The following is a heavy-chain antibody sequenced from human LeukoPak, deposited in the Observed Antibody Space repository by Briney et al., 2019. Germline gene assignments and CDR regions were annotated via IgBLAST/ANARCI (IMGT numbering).Heavy chain of an antibody. V-gene: IGHV3-48*02. J-gene: IGHJ1*01. CDR3: ARSITSSWYGDFQH. Sequence: GGSLRLSCAASGFTFSSYSMNWVRQAPGKGLEWISYISSGSNAIYYADSVKGRFTISRDNAKNSLYLQMNSLRDEDTAVYYCARSITSSWYGDFQHWGQGTLVTVSS. D-gene: IGHD6-13*01. CDR1: GFTFSSYS. CDR2: ISSGSNAI.